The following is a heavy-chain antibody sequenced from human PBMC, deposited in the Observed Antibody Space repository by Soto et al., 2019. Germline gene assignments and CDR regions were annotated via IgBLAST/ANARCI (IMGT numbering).Heavy chain of an antibody. V-gene: IGHV3-11*06. J-gene: IGHJ4*02. D-gene: IGHD3-10*02. CDR2: ISYSSRYT. Sequence: PGGSLRLSCAASGLTISDYYMSWVRQAPGKGLEWLSYISYSSRYTSYADSVKGRFTISRDNAKNSLYLQMNSLRAEDTAVYYCARSRMFQFNPFDYWGQGTLVTVSS. CDR1: GLTISDYY. CDR3: ARSRMFQFNPFDY.